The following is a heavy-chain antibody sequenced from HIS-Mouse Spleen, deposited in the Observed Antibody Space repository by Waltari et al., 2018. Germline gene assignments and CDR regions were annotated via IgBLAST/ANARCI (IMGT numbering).Heavy chain of an antibody. Sequence: QVQLQQWGAGLLKPSETLSLTCAVYGGSFSGYYWSWIRQPPGKGLECIGEINHSGSTNYNPSLKSRVTISVDTSKNQFSLKLSSVTAAYTCARAGYSSSSFDYWGQGTLVTVSS. V-gene: IGHV4-34*01. CDR2: INHSGST. J-gene: IGHJ4*02. CDR3: YSSSSFDY. CDR1: GGSFSGYY. D-gene: IGHD6-6*01.